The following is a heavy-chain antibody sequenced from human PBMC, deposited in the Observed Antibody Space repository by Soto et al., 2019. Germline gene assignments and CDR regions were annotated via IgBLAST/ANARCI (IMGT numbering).Heavy chain of an antibody. CDR2: INPNSGGT. CDR3: ARDGSNYEPTDY. J-gene: IGHJ4*02. D-gene: IGHD4-4*01. Sequence: ASVKVSCKASGYTFTGYYTHWVRQAPGQGLEWMGWINPNSGGTNYAQKFQGRVTMTRDTSISTAYMELSRLRSDDTAVYYCARDGSNYEPTDYWGQGTLVTVSS. CDR1: GYTFTGYY. V-gene: IGHV1-2*02.